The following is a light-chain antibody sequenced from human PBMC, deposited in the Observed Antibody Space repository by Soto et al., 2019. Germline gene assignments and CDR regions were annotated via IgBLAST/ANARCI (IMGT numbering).Light chain of an antibody. V-gene: IGKV3-20*01. CDR2: GAS. CDR3: QQYLSSPNT. J-gene: IGKJ5*01. Sequence: EIVLTQSPGTLSLSPGERATLSCRASQSVSTSQLAWHQQKPGQAPRLLIYGASTRATGIPDSFSGSGSGIHIKLTIRRVEPEDFAVYYCQQYLSSPNTYGQGTGLEIK. CDR1: QSVSTSQ.